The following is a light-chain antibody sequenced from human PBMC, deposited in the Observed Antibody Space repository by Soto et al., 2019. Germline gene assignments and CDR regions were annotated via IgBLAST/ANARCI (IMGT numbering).Light chain of an antibody. CDR2: EAT. J-gene: IGLJ1*01. CDR3: SSYTSSPTKV. CDR1: SSDVGSYNL. V-gene: IGLV2-14*02. Sequence: QSALTQPASVSGSPEQSITISCTGTSSDVGSYNLVSWYQQHPGKAPKVMIYEATKRPSGVSNRFSGSKSGNTASLTISGLQAEDEADYYCSSYTSSPTKVFGTGTKLTVL.